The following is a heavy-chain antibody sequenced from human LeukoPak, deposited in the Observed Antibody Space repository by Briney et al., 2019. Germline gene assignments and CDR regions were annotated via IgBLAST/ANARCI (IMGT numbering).Heavy chain of an antibody. Sequence: ASVKVSCKASGYTFTGYYVHWVRQAPGQGLEWLGWISPDSGDTNYAQKSQGRVTMTRDTSISTAYMELNRLTSEDTAVYYCARDGGLYYGSGTFVGVWGQGTLVTVSS. CDR1: GYTFTGYY. CDR3: ARDGGLYYGSGTFVGV. CDR2: ISPDSGDT. J-gene: IGHJ4*02. D-gene: IGHD3-10*01. V-gene: IGHV1-2*02.